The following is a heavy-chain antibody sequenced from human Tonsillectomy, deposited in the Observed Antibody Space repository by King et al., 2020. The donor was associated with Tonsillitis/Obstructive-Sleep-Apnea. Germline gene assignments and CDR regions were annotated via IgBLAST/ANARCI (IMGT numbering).Heavy chain of an antibody. CDR3: VRQGGSGWYYFDY. D-gene: IGHD6-19*01. CDR2: IYYTGRT. CDR1: GGSITSSSYY. J-gene: IGHJ4*02. Sequence: QLQESGPGLVKPSETLSLTCTVSGGSITSSSYYWDWVRQPPGQGQEWIGGIYYTGRTYYNPSLKSRVTMSVDTSKNQFSLKLSSVTAADTAVYYCVRQGGSGWYYFDYWGQGTLVTVSS. V-gene: IGHV4-39*01.